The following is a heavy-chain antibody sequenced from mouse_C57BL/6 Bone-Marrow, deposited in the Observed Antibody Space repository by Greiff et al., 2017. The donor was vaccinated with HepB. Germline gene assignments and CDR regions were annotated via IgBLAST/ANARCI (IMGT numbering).Heavy chain of an antibody. CDR1: GYAFTNYL. CDR3: ARSDDGYYEAY. Sequence: QVQLKQSGAELVRPGTSVKVSCKASGYAFTNYLIEWVKQRPGQGLEWIGVINPGSGGTNYNEKFKGKATLTADKSSSTAYMQLSSLTSEDSAVYFCARSDDGYYEAYWGQGTLVTVSA. J-gene: IGHJ3*01. D-gene: IGHD2-3*01. CDR2: INPGSGGT. V-gene: IGHV1-54*01.